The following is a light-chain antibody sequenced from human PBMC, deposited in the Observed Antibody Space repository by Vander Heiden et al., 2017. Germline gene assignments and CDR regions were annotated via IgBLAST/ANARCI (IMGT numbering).Light chain of an antibody. CDR3: CSYAAHYSSV. Sequence: GEEGRSSCPGTSSDVGGYNYVSWYQQHPGKAPKLMIYDVTERPSGVPDRFSGSKSGNTASLPISGLHAAASAASFCCSYAAHYSSVFGPGTDVTVL. J-gene: IGLJ1*01. CDR1: SSDVGGYNY. V-gene: IGLV2-11*01. CDR2: DVT.